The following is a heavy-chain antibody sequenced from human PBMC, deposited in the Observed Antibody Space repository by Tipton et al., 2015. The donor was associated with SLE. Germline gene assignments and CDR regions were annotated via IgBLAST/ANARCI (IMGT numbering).Heavy chain of an antibody. J-gene: IGHJ4*02. V-gene: IGHV4-59*01. CDR1: AGSISSYY. D-gene: IGHD5-24*01. Sequence: TLSLTCTVSAGSISSYYWSWIRQPPGKGLEWIGDIYYSGSTNYNPSLKSRVTISIDTSKSHFSLKLSSVTAADTAVYYCARVGDGHAPDYWGQGTLVTVSS. CDR2: IYYSGST. CDR3: ARVGDGHAPDY.